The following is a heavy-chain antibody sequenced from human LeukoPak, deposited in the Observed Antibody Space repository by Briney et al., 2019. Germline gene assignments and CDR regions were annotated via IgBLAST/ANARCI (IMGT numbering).Heavy chain of an antibody. D-gene: IGHD3/OR15-3a*01. V-gene: IGHV1-69*11. CDR2: IIPILSQS. J-gene: IGHJ3*01. CDR1: GGTFNTYP. CDR3: ATGTSYRDSFDV. Sequence: ASVKVSCKASGGTFNTYPINWVRQAPGQGLEWIGRIIPILSQSNYAQKFQGTVSITADEFTDTVNMELSSLRSEDTAVYYCATGTSYRDSFDVWGQGTKVTVSS.